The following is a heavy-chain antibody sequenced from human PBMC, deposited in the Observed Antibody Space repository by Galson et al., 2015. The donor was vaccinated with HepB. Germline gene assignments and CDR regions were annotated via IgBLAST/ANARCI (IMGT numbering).Heavy chain of an antibody. D-gene: IGHD5-24*01. V-gene: IGHV1-46*01. CDR2: INPSGGST. CDR3: ARDLFGYIGF. CDR1: GYTFTTYY. J-gene: IGHJ4*02. Sequence: SVKVSCKASGYTFTTYYIHWVRQAPGQGLEWMGMINPSGGSTTYAQKFQGRVTMTRDTSTSTVYMELSSLRSEGTAVYFCARDLFGYIGFWGQGTLVTVSS.